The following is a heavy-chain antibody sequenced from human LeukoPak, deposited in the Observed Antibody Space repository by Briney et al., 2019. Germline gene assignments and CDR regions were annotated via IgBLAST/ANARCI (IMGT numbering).Heavy chain of an antibody. V-gene: IGHV4-59*01. CDR1: AGSISGYY. Sequence: PSETLSLTCTVFAGSISGYYCSWIRQPPGKGLEWIGFIYYTGISHYNPSLKTRVTLSVDTSKNQCSLKLTSVIAADTAVYYCARSSQSSGTSFDHWGQGTLVTVSS. D-gene: IGHD6-25*01. CDR2: IYYTGIS. J-gene: IGHJ4*02. CDR3: ARSSQSSGTSFDH.